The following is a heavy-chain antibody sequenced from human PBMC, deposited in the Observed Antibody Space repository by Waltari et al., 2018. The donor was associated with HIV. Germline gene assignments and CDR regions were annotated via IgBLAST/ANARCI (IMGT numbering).Heavy chain of an antibody. V-gene: IGHV3-74*01. CDR1: GFTFSSYW. CDR3: APGRGWFDP. CDR2: INSDGSST. J-gene: IGHJ5*02. Sequence: GGLVQPGGSLRLSCEASGFTFSSYWMHWVRQAPGKGLVWVSRINSDGSSTGYVDSVKGRFTISRDNAKNTLYLQMNNLRAEDTAVYYCAPGRGWFDPWGQGTLVTVSS.